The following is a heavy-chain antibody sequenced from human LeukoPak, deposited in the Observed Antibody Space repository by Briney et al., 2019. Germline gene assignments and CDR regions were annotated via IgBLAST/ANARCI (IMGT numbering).Heavy chain of an antibody. Sequence: SVKVSCKATGGTFSAYSISWVRQAPGQGLEWMGGIIPIFGTANYAQKFQGRVTITADESTSTAYMELSSLRSEDTAVYYCAREGSVGATTGDAFDIWGQGTMVTVSS. CDR3: AREGSVGATTGDAFDI. J-gene: IGHJ3*02. CDR1: GGTFSAYS. D-gene: IGHD1-26*01. CDR2: IIPIFGTA. V-gene: IGHV1-69*13.